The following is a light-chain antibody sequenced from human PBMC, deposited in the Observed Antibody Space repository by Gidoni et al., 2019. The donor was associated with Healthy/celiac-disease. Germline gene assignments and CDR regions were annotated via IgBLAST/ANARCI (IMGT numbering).Light chain of an antibody. J-gene: IGLJ2*01. CDR3: SSSTSSNTVV. CDR2: EVT. CDR1: SSDVGAYNY. Sequence: QSALTQPASVSGSPGQSITISCTGTSSDVGAYNYVPWYQQPPGKAPKLMIYEVTNRPSGVSNRFSGSKSGNTASLTISGLQAEDEADYYCSSSTSSNTVVFGGGTKLTVL. V-gene: IGLV2-14*01.